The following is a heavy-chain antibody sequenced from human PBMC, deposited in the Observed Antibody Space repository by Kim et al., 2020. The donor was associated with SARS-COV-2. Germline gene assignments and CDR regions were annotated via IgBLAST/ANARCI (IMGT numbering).Heavy chain of an antibody. CDR2: IYYSGST. CDR1: GGSISSYY. J-gene: IGHJ3*02. CDR3: AREGGGVPAAFFDI. V-gene: IGHV4-59*01. D-gene: IGHD2-2*01. Sequence: SETLSLTCTVSGGSISSYYWSWIRQPPGKGLEWIGYIYYSGSTNYNPSLKSRVTISVDTSKNQFSLKLSSVTAADTAVYYCAREGGGVPAAFFDIWGQGTMVTVSS.